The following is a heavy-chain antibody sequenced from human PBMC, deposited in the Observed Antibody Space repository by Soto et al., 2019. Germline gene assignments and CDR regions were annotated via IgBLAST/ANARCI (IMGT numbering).Heavy chain of an antibody. D-gene: IGHD2-2*01. CDR3: ARVVKRVVPAAMDAFDI. CDR1: GYTFTSYG. V-gene: IGHV1-18*01. Sequence: GASVKVSCKASGYTFTSYGISWVRQAPGQGLEWKGWISAYNSNKNYAQKLQGRITMTTNTTNNTAYKELRSLRSDDTAVYYCARVVKRVVPAAMDAFDIWGQGTMVTVSS. J-gene: IGHJ3*02. CDR2: ISAYNSNK.